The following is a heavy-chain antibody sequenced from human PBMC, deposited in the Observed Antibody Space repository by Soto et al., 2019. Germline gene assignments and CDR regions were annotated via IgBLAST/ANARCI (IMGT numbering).Heavy chain of an antibody. V-gene: IGHV3-9*01. D-gene: IGHD4-17*01. Sequence: EVQLVESGGGLVQPGRSLRLSCAASGFTFDDYAMDWVRQAPGKGLEWVSGISWNGGDIGYADSVKGRFTISRDNAKNSLYLKMNSPRVEDTALYYCARAANSSVFYGGSANWFDPWGRGTLVTVSS. CDR3: ARAANSSVFYGGSANWFDP. CDR1: GFTFDDYA. J-gene: IGHJ5*02. CDR2: ISWNGGDI.